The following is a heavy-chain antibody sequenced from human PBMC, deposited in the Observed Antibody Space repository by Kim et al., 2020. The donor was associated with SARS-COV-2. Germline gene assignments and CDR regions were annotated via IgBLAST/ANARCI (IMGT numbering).Heavy chain of an antibody. Sequence: SETLSLTCTVSGDSITRSSYYWSWIRQPPGKEFDWIGTLSIGGRNDYSLYLMIRVTISTATSKNQLTLSSFSATAADTAIYYCARRLTPDSFDLWGHRT. D-gene: IGHD2-15*01. CDR2: LSIGGRN. J-gene: IGHJ3*01. CDR1: GDSITRSSYY. V-gene: IGHV4-39*01. CDR3: ARRLTPDSFDL.